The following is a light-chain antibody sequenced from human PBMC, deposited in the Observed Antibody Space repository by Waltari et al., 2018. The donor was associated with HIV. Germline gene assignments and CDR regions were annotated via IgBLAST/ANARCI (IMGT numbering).Light chain of an antibody. CDR3: GTWDTSLSGGV. J-gene: IGLJ3*02. CDR1: SSNIANAH. CDR2: DND. Sequence: QSVLTQPPSVSAAPGQKVNISSSGSSSNIANAHVSWYQHLPGAAPKLRIYDNDKRPSGIPDRFSGSKSGTSATLGITGLQTGDEADYYCGTWDTSLSGGVFGGGTKLTVL. V-gene: IGLV1-51*01.